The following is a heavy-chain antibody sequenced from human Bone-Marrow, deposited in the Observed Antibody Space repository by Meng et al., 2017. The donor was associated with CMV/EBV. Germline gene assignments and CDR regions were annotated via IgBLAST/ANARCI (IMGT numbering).Heavy chain of an antibody. V-gene: IGHV1-69*05. CDR1: GDTFSSYA. Sequence: SVKVSCKASGDTFSSYAISWVRQAPGQGLEWMGGIIPIFGTTNYAQKFQGRVTITTDESTSTAYMELSSLRSEDTAVYYCAREGRFLEWSQNYDYWGQGTLVTVSS. CDR3: AREGRFLEWSQNYDY. CDR2: IIPIFGTT. J-gene: IGHJ4*02. D-gene: IGHD3-3*01.